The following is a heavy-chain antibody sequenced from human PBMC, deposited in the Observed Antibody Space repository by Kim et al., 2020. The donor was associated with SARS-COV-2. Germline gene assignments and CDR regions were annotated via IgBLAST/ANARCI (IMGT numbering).Heavy chain of an antibody. CDR1: GFTFSSYS. CDR3: AREDCSSTSCWFDP. D-gene: IGHD2-2*01. Sequence: GGSLRLSCAASGFTFSSYSMNWVRQAPGKGLEWVSSISSSSSYIYYADSVKGRFTISRDNAKNSLYLQMNSLRAEDTALYYCAREDCSSTSCWFDPWGQGTLVTVSS. J-gene: IGHJ5*02. V-gene: IGHV3-21*01. CDR2: ISSSSSYI.